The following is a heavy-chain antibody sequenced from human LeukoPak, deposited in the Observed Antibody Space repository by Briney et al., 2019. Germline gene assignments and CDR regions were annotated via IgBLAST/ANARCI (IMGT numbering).Heavy chain of an antibody. V-gene: IGHV4-59*01. CDR1: GGSISSYY. J-gene: IGHJ2*01. CDR3: ARGRWTHDSSYWYFDL. D-gene: IGHD5-18*01. Sequence: PSETLSLTCSVAGGSISSYYWSWIRQPPGKGLEWIAYIYYSGSINYIPSLKSRVTMSVDTSKNQFSLKLSSVTAADTAVYYCARGRWTHDSSYWYFDLWGRGTLVTVSS. CDR2: IYYSGSI.